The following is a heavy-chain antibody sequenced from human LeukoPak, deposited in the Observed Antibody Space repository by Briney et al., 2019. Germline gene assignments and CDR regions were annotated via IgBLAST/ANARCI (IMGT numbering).Heavy chain of an antibody. V-gene: IGHV1-2*02. Sequence: ASVKVSCKASGYTFTDYYIIWMRQAPGRGREYMGWINPKSGATRKGQSFQGRITMTRDTSLSTAYMDLGTLSSDDAAIYFCARGSAVSCTTTSASCHAPLDYWGQGTLVAVSS. J-gene: IGHJ4*02. CDR3: ARGSAVSCTTTSASCHAPLDY. CDR2: INPKSGAT. D-gene: IGHD2-8*01. CDR1: GYTFTDYY.